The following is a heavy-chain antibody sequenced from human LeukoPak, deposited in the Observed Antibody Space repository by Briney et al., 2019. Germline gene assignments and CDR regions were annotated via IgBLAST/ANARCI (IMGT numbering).Heavy chain of an antibody. CDR2: ISTSGSTT. CDR3: ARGAQWVIDY. CDR1: RFTFSDYE. V-gene: IGHV3-48*03. J-gene: IGHJ4*02. D-gene: IGHD1-26*01. Sequence: GGSLRLSCAASRFTFSDYEVNWVRQAPGKGVEWVAYISTSGSTTHYADSVKGRFTISRDNAKNSLFLQMNSLRAEDTAVYYCARGAQWVIDYWGQGTLVTVSS.